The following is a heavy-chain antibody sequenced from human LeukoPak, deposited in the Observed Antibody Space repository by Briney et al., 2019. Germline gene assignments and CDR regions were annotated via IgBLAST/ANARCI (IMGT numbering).Heavy chain of an antibody. J-gene: IGHJ4*02. V-gene: IGHV3-53*04. Sequence: GGSLRLSCAASGFTFSSYSMNWVRQAPGKGLEWVSVIYGGGTTSYADSVKGRFTISRLNSKNTLYLQMNSLRPEDTAVYYCARARDGYNDYWGQGTLVTVSS. CDR2: IYGGGTT. CDR3: ARARDGYNDY. D-gene: IGHD5-24*01. CDR1: GFTFSSYS.